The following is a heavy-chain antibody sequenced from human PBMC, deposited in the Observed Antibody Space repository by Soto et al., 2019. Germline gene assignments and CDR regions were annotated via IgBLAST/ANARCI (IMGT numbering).Heavy chain of an antibody. CDR2: ISGSGGST. CDR1: GFTFSSYA. D-gene: IGHD6-19*01. J-gene: IGHJ4*02. Sequence: EVQLLESGGGLVQPGGSLRLSCAASGFTFSSYAMSWVRQAPGKGLEWVSAISGSGGSTYYADSVKGRFTISRDNSKNTLYLQMSSLRAEDTAVYYCAKGYGPPIAVATFDYWGQGTLVTVSS. V-gene: IGHV3-23*01. CDR3: AKGYGPPIAVATFDY.